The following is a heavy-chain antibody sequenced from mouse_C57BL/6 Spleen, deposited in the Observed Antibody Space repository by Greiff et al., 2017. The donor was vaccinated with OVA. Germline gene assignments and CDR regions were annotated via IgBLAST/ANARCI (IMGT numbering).Heavy chain of an antibody. CDR3: ARWYYDYDWYFDV. V-gene: IGHV5-4*03. CDR1: GFTFSSYA. Sequence: EVKLMESGGGLVKPGGSLKLSCAASGFTFSSYAMSWVRQTPEKRLEWVATISDGGSYTYYPDNVKGRFTISRDNAKNNLYLQMSHLKSEDTAMYYCARWYYDYDWYFDVWGTGTTVTVSS. CDR2: ISDGGSYT. D-gene: IGHD2-4*01. J-gene: IGHJ1*03.